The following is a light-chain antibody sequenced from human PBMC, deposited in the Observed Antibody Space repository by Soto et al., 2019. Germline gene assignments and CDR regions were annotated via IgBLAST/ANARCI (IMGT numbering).Light chain of an antibody. V-gene: IGKV3-15*01. CDR1: QNISKY. CDR3: QQYNNWTRT. J-gene: IGKJ1*01. Sequence: IVLTQSPATLSLSPGKRATLSCRASQNISKYLIWYQQKPGQAPRLLIYGASTRATGIPARFSGSGSGTEFTLTINSLKSEDGAVYDCQQYNNWTRTFGQGTKVDIK. CDR2: GAS.